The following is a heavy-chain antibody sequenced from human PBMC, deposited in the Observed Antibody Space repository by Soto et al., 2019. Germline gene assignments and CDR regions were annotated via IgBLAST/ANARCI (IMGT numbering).Heavy chain of an antibody. CDR1: GVNFSSYA. V-gene: IGHV3-23*01. Sequence: GAQRLSCAASGVNFSSYAMCWVRQAQGKGLEWVSAISGSGGSTYYADSVKGRFTISRDNSKNTLYLQMNSLRAEDTAVYYCAKGIAVALYNWFDTWGQGTLVTVSS. CDR3: AKGIAVALYNWFDT. J-gene: IGHJ5*01. D-gene: IGHD6-19*01. CDR2: ISGSGGST.